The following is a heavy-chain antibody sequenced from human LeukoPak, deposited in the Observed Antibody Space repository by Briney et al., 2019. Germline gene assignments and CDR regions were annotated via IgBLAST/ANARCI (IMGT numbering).Heavy chain of an antibody. J-gene: IGHJ4*02. Sequence: SVKVSCKASGCTFTSYAISWVRQAPGQGLEWMGRIIPILGVTNYSQKFQGRVTITADKSTSTAYMELSSLRSEDTAVYYCARGRTSESGSTTHRFDYWGEGTLVTVSS. D-gene: IGHD6-13*01. V-gene: IGHV1-69*04. CDR3: ARGRTSESGSTTHRFDY. CDR2: IIPILGVT. CDR1: GCTFTSYA.